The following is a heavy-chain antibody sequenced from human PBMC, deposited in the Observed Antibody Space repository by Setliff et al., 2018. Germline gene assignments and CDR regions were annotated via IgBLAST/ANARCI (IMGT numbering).Heavy chain of an antibody. Sequence: GGSLRLSCAASGFTFSSFWMSWVRQTPGKGLEWVANINQDGSGKYYVDSVKGRFTISRDNAKNSLSLQMNDLRAEDTAIYYCAKSPVRFGIVIVIPSYFDSWGPGTLVTVSS. J-gene: IGHJ4*02. CDR2: INQDGSGK. D-gene: IGHD3-16*02. V-gene: IGHV3-7*03. CDR1: GFTFSSFW. CDR3: AKSPVRFGIVIVIPSYFDS.